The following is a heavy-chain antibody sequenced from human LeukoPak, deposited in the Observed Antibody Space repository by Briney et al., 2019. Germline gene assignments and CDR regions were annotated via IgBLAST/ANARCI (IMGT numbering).Heavy chain of an antibody. CDR3: AGYPPEGAQYYFDY. D-gene: IGHD1-26*01. V-gene: IGHV4-61*02. CDR1: GGSISSGSYY. CDR2: IYTSGST. Sequence: PSETLSLTCTVSGGSISSGSYYWSWIRQPAGKGLEWIGRIYTSGSTNYNPSLKSRVTISVDTSKNQFSLKLSSVTAADTAVYYCAGYPPEGAQYYFDYWGQGTLVTVSS. J-gene: IGHJ4*02.